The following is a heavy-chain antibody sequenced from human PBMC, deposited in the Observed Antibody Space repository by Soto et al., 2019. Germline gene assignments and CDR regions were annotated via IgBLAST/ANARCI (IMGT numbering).Heavy chain of an antibody. CDR3: ARGELAVAAPVDYYYYYGMDV. J-gene: IGHJ6*02. Sequence: ASVKVSCKASGYTFTGYYMHWVRQAPGQGLEWMGWINPNGGGTNYAQKFQGWVTMTRDTSISTAYMELSRLRSDDTAVYYCARGELAVAAPVDYYYYYGMDVWGQGTTVTVSS. D-gene: IGHD6-19*01. CDR2: INPNGGGT. CDR1: GYTFTGYY. V-gene: IGHV1-2*04.